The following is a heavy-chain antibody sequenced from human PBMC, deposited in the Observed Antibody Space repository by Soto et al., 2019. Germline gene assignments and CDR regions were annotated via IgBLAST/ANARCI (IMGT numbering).Heavy chain of an antibody. Sequence: EVPLVESGGGLVQPGGSLRLSCAASGFTFSSYEMNWVRQAPGKGLEWISYIRSGGTTMYYADSVKGRFTISRDNAKNSLYLQMNSLTAEDTAVYYCAGRDGHNRRKAPYYYYYYGMNVWGQGTTVTVSS. V-gene: IGHV3-48*03. CDR2: IRSGGTTM. CDR3: AGRDGHNRRKAPYYYYYYGMNV. J-gene: IGHJ6*02. CDR1: GFTFSSYE. D-gene: IGHD2-15*01.